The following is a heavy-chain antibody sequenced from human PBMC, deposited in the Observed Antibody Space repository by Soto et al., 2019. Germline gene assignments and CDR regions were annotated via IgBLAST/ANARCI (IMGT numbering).Heavy chain of an antibody. CDR1: GFSLTNARMV. Sequence: QVSLKESGPVLVKPTETLTLTCTVSGFSLTNARMVVTWIRQPPGKALEWLAHIFSNDEKLYSTSLQSRLTISKDTSKSQVVLTLTNVHPVDTATYYCARIDSNWNEERGLGLDVWGQGTTVTVSS. J-gene: IGHJ6*02. CDR2: IFSNDEK. CDR3: ARIDSNWNEERGLGLDV. D-gene: IGHD1-1*01. V-gene: IGHV2-26*01.